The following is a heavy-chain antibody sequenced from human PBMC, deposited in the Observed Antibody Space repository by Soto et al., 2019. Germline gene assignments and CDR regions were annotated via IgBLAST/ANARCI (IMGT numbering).Heavy chain of an antibody. J-gene: IGHJ3*02. CDR1: GFTFSSYS. D-gene: IGHD6-13*01. CDR3: ARDSVGSSWPDDAFDI. CDR2: ISSSSSYI. V-gene: IGHV3-21*01. Sequence: GGSLRLSCAASGFTFSSYSMNWVRQAPGKGLEWVSSISSSSSYIYYADSVKGRFTISRDNAKNSLYLQMNSLRAEDTAVYYCARDSVGSSWPDDAFDIWGQGTMVTVSS.